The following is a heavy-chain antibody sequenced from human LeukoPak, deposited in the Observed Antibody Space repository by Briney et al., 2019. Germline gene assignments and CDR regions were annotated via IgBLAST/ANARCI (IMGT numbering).Heavy chain of an antibody. CDR2: INHSGST. CDR3: ARQLITMVRGVIIRSPTWFDP. J-gene: IGHJ5*02. D-gene: IGHD3-10*01. V-gene: IGHV4-34*01. CDR1: GGSFSGYY. Sequence: SETLSLTCAVYGGSFSGYYWSWIRQPPGKGLEWIGEINHSGSTNYNPSLKSRVTISVDTSKNQFSLKLSSVTAADTAVYYCARQLITMVRGVIIRSPTWFDPWGQGTLVTVSS.